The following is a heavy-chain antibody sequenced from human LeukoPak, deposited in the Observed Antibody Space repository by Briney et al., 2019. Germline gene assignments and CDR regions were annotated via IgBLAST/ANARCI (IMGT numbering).Heavy chain of an antibody. D-gene: IGHD5-12*01. CDR1: GGTFSSYA. CDR3: ARKSGYDQYFDH. V-gene: IGHV1-69*06. CDR2: IIPIFGTA. J-gene: IGHJ4*02. Sequence: ASVKVSCKASGGTFSSYAISWVRQAPGQGLEWMGGIIPIFGTANYAQKFQGRVTITADKSTSTAYMELSSLRSEDTAVYYCARKSGYDQYFDHWGQGTLVTVPS.